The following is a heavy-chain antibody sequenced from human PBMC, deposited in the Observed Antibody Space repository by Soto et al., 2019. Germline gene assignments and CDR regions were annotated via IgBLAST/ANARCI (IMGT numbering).Heavy chain of an antibody. CDR3: ARGGSVLRYFDWSPTFDY. Sequence: QLQLQESGSGLVKPSQTLSLTCAVSGGSISSGGYSWSWIRQPPGKGLEWIGYIYHSGSTYYNPSLKSRVTISVDRSKNQFSLKLSSVTAADTAVYYCARGGSVLRYFDWSPTFDYWGQGTLVTVSS. V-gene: IGHV4-30-2*01. D-gene: IGHD3-9*01. J-gene: IGHJ4*02. CDR1: GGSISSGGYS. CDR2: IYHSGST.